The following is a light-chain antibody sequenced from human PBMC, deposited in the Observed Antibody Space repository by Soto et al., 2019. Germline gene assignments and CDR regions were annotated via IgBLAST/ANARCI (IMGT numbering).Light chain of an antibody. CDR3: QQFYYYPHS. CDR1: HTIATS. CDR2: GAS. J-gene: IGKJ2*01. V-gene: IGKV1-39*01. Sequence: EIQMTQSPSSLSASVGDTVTLTCRASHTIATSLNWYRHKSGKDPEVLIYGASSLQPGVPARFTGSGYGTDFTLTISSLQPEDFATYFYQQFYYYPHSFGQGTKLEV.